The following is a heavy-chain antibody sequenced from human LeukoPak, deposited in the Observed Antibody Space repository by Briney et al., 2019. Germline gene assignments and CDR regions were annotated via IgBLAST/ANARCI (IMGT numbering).Heavy chain of an antibody. D-gene: IGHD6-19*01. Sequence: SETLSLTCTVSGYSISSGYYWGWIRQPPGKGLEWIGSIYHTGSTYYNPSLKSRVTISVDTSKNQFSLKLSSVTAADTAVYYCAREGQWLVDYWGQGTLVTVSS. J-gene: IGHJ4*02. CDR3: AREGQWLVDY. CDR1: GYSISSGYY. V-gene: IGHV4-38-2*02. CDR2: IYHTGST.